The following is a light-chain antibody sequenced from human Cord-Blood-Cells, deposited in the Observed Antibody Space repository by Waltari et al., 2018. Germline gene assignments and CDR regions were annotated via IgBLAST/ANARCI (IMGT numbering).Light chain of an antibody. CDR1: KLGDKY. CDR3: QEWDSSTVV. V-gene: IGLV3-1*01. J-gene: IGLJ2*01. Sequence: SYELTQPPSVSGSAGQTASITCPGDKLGDKYACWYQQKPGQSPVLVIYQDSKRPSGIPERFSGSNSGNTATLTISGTKAMDEADYYCQEWDSSTVVFGGGTKLTVL. CDR2: QDS.